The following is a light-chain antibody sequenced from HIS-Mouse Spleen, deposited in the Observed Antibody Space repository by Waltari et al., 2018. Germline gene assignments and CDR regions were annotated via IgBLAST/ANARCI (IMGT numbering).Light chain of an antibody. CDR3: AAWDDSLNGWV. V-gene: IGLV1-44*01. Sequence: QSVLTQPPSASGTPGPRVTLPCSGSSSNLGSNPVNWYQQLPGTAPKLLIYSNNQRPSGVPDRFSGSKSGTSASLAISGLQSEDEADYYCAAWDDSLNGWVFGGGTKLTVL. J-gene: IGLJ3*02. CDR1: SSNLGSNP. CDR2: SNN.